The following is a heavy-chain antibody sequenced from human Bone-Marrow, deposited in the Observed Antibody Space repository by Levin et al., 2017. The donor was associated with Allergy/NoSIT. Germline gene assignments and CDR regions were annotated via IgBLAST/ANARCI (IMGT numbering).Heavy chain of an antibody. CDR1: GFTFSNAW. V-gene: IGHV3-15*01. CDR3: TTEAQWLTGYYWYFDL. CDR2: IQSKTDGGTT. J-gene: IGHJ2*01. Sequence: RGESLKISCAASGFTFSNAWMSWVRQAPGKGLEWVGRIQSKTDGGTTDYAAPVKGRFSISRDDSKNTLYLQMNSLKTEDTAVYYCTTEAQWLTGYYWYFDLWGRGTLVTVSS. D-gene: IGHD6-19*01.